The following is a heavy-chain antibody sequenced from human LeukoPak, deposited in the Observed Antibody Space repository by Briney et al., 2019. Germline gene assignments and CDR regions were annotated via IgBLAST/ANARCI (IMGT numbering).Heavy chain of an antibody. CDR1: GFTSSSYA. D-gene: IGHD5-18*01. CDR2: ISGSGGST. J-gene: IGHJ6*03. CDR3: AKPNTAMVYYYYYYYYMDV. Sequence: PGGSLRLXCAASGFTSSSYAMSWVRPAPGKGLEWVSAISGSGGSTYYADSVKGRFTISRDNSKNTLYLQMNSLRAEDTAVYYCAKPNTAMVYYYYYYYYMDVWGKGTTVTVSS. V-gene: IGHV3-23*01.